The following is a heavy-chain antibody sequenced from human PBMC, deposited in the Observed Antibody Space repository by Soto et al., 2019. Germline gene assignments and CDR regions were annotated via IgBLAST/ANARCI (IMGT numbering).Heavy chain of an antibody. V-gene: IGHV2-26*01. J-gene: IGHJ4*02. CDR1: GFSLSNARMG. D-gene: IGHD3-22*01. Sequence: QVTLKESGPVLVKPTETLTLTCTVSGFSLSNARMGVSWIRQPPGKALEWLAHIFSNDEKSYSTSLKSRLTISKDTSKSQVVLTMTNMDPVGTATYYCARDYYDSSGYYPTDYWGQGTLVTVSS. CDR3: ARDYYDSSGYYPTDY. CDR2: IFSNDEK.